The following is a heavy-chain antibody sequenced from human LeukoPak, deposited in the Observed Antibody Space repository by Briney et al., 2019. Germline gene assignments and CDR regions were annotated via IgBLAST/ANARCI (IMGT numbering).Heavy chain of an antibody. CDR3: ASDPRGYCSGGSCYSYPAGAFDI. V-gene: IGHV3-11*01. CDR1: GFTFSDYY. Sequence: GGSLRLSCAASGFTFSDYYMSWIRQAPGKGLEWVSYISSSGSTRYYADSVKDRCTISRDNAKNSLYLQMNSLRAEDTAVYYCASDPRGYCSGGSCYSYPAGAFDIWGQGTMVTVSS. J-gene: IGHJ3*02. CDR2: ISSSGSTR. D-gene: IGHD2-15*01.